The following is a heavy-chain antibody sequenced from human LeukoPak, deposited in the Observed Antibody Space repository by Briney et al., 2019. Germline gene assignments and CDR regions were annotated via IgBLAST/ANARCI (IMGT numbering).Heavy chain of an antibody. V-gene: IGHV3-23*01. CDR2: ISGSGGST. J-gene: IGHJ4*02. D-gene: IGHD6-13*01. CDR3: AKDQQLVPTLFDY. CDR1: GFTFSTYW. Sequence: GGSLRLSCAASGFTFSTYWMHWVRQAPGKGLVWVSAISGSGGSTYYADSVKGRFTISRDNSKNTLYLQMNSLRAEDTAVYYCAKDQQLVPTLFDYWGQGTLVTVSS.